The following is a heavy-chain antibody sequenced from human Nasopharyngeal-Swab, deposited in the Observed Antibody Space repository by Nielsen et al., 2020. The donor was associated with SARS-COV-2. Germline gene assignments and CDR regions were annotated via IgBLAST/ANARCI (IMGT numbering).Heavy chain of an antibody. CDR1: GFSLSTSGVG. Sequence: SGPTLVKPTQTLTLTCTFSGFSLSTSGVGVGWIRQPPGKALEWLAIIYWDDDKRYSPSLKSRLTITKDTSKNQVVLTMTNMDPVDTATYYCAHSRIAAASWGIAFDPWGQGTLVTVSS. CDR2: IYWDDDK. D-gene: IGHD6-13*01. V-gene: IGHV2-5*02. CDR3: AHSRIAAASWGIAFDP. J-gene: IGHJ5*02.